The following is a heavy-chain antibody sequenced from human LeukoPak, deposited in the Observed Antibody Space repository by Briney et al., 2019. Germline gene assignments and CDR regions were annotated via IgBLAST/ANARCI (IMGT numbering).Heavy chain of an antibody. J-gene: IGHJ4*02. D-gene: IGHD3-10*01. V-gene: IGHV5-51*01. CDR2: FYPGDSDN. CDR3: ARLDYYGSGSYQPFDY. Sequence: GESLKISCQGSGSSFTSYWIGWVRQLQGKGLEWLRIFYPGDSDNRYSPFFQGQVTISADKSISTAYLQWSSLKASDTAMYYCARLDYYGSGSYQPFDYWGQGTLVTVSS. CDR1: GSSFTSYW.